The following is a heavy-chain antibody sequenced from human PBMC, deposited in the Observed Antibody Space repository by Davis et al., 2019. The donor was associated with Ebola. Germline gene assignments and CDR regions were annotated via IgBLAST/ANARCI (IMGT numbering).Heavy chain of an antibody. CDR3: ARETGLAAAGDFDY. CDR2: INPNSGGT. Sequence: ASVKVSCKASGYTFTGYYMHWVRQAPGQGLEWMGRINPNSGGTNYAQKLQGRVTMTTDTSTSTAYMELRSLRSDDTAVYYCARETGLAAAGDFDYWGQGTLVTVSS. J-gene: IGHJ4*02. CDR1: GYTFTGYY. V-gene: IGHV1-2*06. D-gene: IGHD6-13*01.